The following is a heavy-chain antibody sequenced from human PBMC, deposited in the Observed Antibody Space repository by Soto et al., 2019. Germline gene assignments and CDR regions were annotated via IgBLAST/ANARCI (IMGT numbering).Heavy chain of an antibody. D-gene: IGHD7-27*01. V-gene: IGHV3-30-3*01. CDR3: ARDPKTSGGQHWAFNYFDS. Sequence: GGSLRLSCAASGFSFSISPMHWVRQAPGKGPEWVALISYDGTNKFYADSVKGRFTISRDNSKSTLYLQVDSLRPEDAAVYYCARDPKTSGGQHWAFNYFDSWGQGTLVTV. J-gene: IGHJ4*02. CDR1: GFSFSISP. CDR2: ISYDGTNK.